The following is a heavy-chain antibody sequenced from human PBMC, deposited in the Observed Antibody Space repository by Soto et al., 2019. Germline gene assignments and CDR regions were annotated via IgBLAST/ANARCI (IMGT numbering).Heavy chain of an antibody. V-gene: IGHV1-18*01. CDR3: ARDLGDFWSGYRDYYYGMDV. CDR1: GYTFTSYG. CDR2: ISAYNGNT. Sequence: QVQLVQSGAEVKKPGASVKVSCKASGYTFTSYGISWVRQAPGQGLEWMGWISAYNGNTNYAQKLQGRVTMTTDTPTSTAYMELRSLRSDDTAVYYCARDLGDFWSGYRDYYYGMDVWGQGTTVTVSS. D-gene: IGHD3-3*01. J-gene: IGHJ6*02.